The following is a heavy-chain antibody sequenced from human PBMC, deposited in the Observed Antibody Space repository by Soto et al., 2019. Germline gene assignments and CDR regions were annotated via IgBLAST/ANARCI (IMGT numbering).Heavy chain of an antibody. Sequence: SETLSLTCAVYGGSFSDYYWSWIRQPPGKGLEWIGDINHSGSANYNPSLKSRVTISVDTSKNQFSLKLSSVTAADTAVYYCARHLGDRFLEWLPSFDYWGQGTLVTVSS. CDR3: ARHLGDRFLEWLPSFDY. V-gene: IGHV4-34*01. CDR1: GGSFSDYY. D-gene: IGHD3-3*01. CDR2: INHSGSA. J-gene: IGHJ4*02.